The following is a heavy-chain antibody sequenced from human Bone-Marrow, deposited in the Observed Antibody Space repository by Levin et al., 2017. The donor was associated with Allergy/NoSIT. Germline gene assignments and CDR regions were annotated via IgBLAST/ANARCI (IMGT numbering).Heavy chain of an antibody. Sequence: SETLSLTCIVSGASISTYYWSWIRQPSGKGLEWIGYISNTGSATYNPSLKSRLTISVDTSNNQFSLKLSSVTTVDTAVYYCARSSKGHYDAFDIWGQGTMVTVSS. CDR1: GASISTYY. J-gene: IGHJ3*02. V-gene: IGHV4-59*01. CDR3: ARSSKGHYDAFDI. D-gene: IGHD3-3*02. CDR2: ISNTGSA.